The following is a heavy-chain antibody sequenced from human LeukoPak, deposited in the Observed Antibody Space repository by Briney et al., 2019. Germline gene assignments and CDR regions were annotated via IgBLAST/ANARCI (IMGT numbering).Heavy chain of an antibody. Sequence: SETLSLTCTVSGGSISRADYYWIWIRQPPGKGLEWLGYISYSGDSYYNPSLKSRLTISIDTSKNQFSLKLSSVTAADTAVYYCATGRVGATFDAWGQGTQVTVSS. V-gene: IGHV4-30-4*01. J-gene: IGHJ5*02. CDR1: GGSISRADYY. CDR3: ATGRVGATFDA. CDR2: ISYSGDS. D-gene: IGHD1-26*01.